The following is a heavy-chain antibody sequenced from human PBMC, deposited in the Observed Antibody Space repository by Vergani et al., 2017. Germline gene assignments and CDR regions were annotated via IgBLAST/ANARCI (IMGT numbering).Heavy chain of an antibody. J-gene: IGHJ4*02. CDR2: ISAYNGNT. D-gene: IGHD6-13*01. CDR1: GYTFTSYG. Sequence: QVQLVQSGAEVKKPGASVKVSCKASGYTFTSYGISWVRQAPGQGLEWMGWISAYNGNTNYAQKLQGRVTMTTDTSTSTAYMELRSLRSDDTAVYYCGREAYSSSWYGPWQIVYWGQGTLVTVSS. V-gene: IGHV1-18*01. CDR3: GREAYSSSWYGPWQIVY.